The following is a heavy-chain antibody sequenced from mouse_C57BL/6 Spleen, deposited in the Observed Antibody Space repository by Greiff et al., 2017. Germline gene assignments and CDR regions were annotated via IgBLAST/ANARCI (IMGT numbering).Heavy chain of an antibody. CDR3: TRSHDYDKRGYYFDY. V-gene: IGHV5-9-1*02. CDR1: GFTFSSYA. CDR2: ISSGGDYI. J-gene: IGHJ2*01. D-gene: IGHD2-4*01. Sequence: EVKLQESGEGLVKPGGSLKLSCAASGFTFSSYAMSWVRQTPEKRLEWVAYISSGGDYIYYADTVKGRFTISRDNARNTLYLQMSSLKSEDTAMYYCTRSHDYDKRGYYFDYWGQGTTLTVSS.